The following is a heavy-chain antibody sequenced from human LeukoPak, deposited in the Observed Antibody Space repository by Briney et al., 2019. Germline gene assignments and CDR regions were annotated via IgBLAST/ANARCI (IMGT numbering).Heavy chain of an antibody. Sequence: GGSLRLSCVASGFTFSSYWMSWVRQAPGKGLVWVSRINTDGSSTSYADSVKGRFTISRDNAKNTLYLQMNSLRAEDTAVYYCAREGEYSSSVPPLDYWGQGTLVTVSS. J-gene: IGHJ4*02. CDR1: GFTFSSYW. CDR2: INTDGSST. D-gene: IGHD6-6*01. CDR3: AREGEYSSSVPPLDY. V-gene: IGHV3-74*01.